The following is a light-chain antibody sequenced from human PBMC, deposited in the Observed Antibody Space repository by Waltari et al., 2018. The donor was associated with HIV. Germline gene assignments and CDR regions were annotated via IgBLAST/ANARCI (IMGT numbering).Light chain of an antibody. CDR3: SSYSSTSAVL. CDR1: SGDVGVSNY. J-gene: IGLJ2*01. V-gene: IGLV2-14*03. Sequence: QSALTQPASVSGSPGQSITISCNGTSGDVGVSNYVPWYQHHPGKAPKLMIYDVSERPSGVSNRFSGSKSGSTAYLTISGLQAEDDSHYYCSSYSSTSAVLFGGGTKLTVL. CDR2: DVS.